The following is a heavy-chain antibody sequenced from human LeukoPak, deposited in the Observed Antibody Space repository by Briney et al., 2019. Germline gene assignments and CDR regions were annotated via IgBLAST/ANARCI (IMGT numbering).Heavy chain of an antibody. V-gene: IGHV3-7*01. D-gene: IGHD6-19*01. CDR1: GFTFSMNW. CDR2: IKHDGSER. CDR3: ARDGNSGWYTGENYYYYGMDV. J-gene: IGHJ6*02. Sequence: PGGSLRLSCAASGFTFSMNWMSWVRQAPGKGLEWVANIKHDGSERYYGDSVKGRFTISRDNSKNTLYLQMNSLRAEDTALYYCARDGNSGWYTGENYYYYGMDVWGQGTTVTVSS.